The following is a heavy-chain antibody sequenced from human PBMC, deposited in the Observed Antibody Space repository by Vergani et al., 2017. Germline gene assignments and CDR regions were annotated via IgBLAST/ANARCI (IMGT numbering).Heavy chain of an antibody. CDR2: FDPEDGET. CDR3: ARDSWDSDRNDDAFDI. Sequence: QVQLVQSGAEVKKPGASVKVSCKVSGYTLTELSMHWVRQAPGKGLEWMGGFDPEDGETIYAQKFQGRVTMTEDTSTDTAYMELSSLRSEDTAVYYCARDSWDSDRNDDAFDIWGQGTMVTVSS. CDR1: GYTLTELS. V-gene: IGHV1-24*01. J-gene: IGHJ3*02. D-gene: IGHD2-15*01.